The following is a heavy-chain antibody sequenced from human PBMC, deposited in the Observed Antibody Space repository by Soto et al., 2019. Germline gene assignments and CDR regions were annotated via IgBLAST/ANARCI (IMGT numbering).Heavy chain of an antibody. Sequence: SVKVSCKASGGTFSSYAISWVRQAPGQGLEWMGGIIPNIGTANYAQKFQGRVTITADEPTSTAYMELSSLRSEDTAVYYCARRRITMIGAVMVDDAFDIWGQGTMVTVSS. V-gene: IGHV1-69*13. CDR1: GGTFSSYA. CDR2: IIPNIGTA. CDR3: ARRRITMIGAVMVDDAFDI. J-gene: IGHJ3*02. D-gene: IGHD3-22*01.